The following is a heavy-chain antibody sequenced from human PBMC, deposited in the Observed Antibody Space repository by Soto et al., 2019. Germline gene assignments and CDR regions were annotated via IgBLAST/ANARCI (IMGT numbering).Heavy chain of an antibody. J-gene: IGHJ4*02. V-gene: IGHV3-21*01. CDR1: EFTFSDYS. CDR3: ARSYSSDWFFDY. D-gene: IGHD6-19*01. Sequence: GSLRLSCAASEFTFSDYSMNWVRQAPGKGLEWVSSISGGASYIYYADSLKGRFTISRDNAKNSLYLQMNTLRAEDTAVYYCARSYSSDWFFDYWGQGTLVTVSS. CDR2: ISGGASYI.